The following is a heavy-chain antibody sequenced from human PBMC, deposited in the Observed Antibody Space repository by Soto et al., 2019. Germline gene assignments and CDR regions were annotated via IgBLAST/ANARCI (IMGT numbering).Heavy chain of an antibody. CDR2: IYHSGST. Sequence: PSETLSLTCAVSGGSISSGGYSWSWIRQPPGKGLEWIGYIYHSGSTYYNPSLKSRVTISVDRSKNQFSLKLSSVTAADTAVYYCARDQLSGDLFGYYDSYGMDVWGQGTTVTVSS. D-gene: IGHD3-16*01. CDR3: ARDQLSGDLFGYYDSYGMDV. J-gene: IGHJ6*02. V-gene: IGHV4-30-2*01. CDR1: GGSISSGGYS.